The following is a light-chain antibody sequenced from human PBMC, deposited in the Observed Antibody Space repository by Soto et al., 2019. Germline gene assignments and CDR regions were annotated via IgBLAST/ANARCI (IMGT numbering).Light chain of an antibody. CDR1: QSVGRNY. Sequence: EIVLTQSPGTLSLSPGERATLSCRASQSVGRNYLAWYQQKPGQAPRPLIYGASSRATGIPDRFSGSGSGTDFTLTFSRLEPEDFAVYYCQQYASSPLTFVGGTRVEIK. V-gene: IGKV3-20*01. CDR2: GAS. J-gene: IGKJ4*01. CDR3: QQYASSPLT.